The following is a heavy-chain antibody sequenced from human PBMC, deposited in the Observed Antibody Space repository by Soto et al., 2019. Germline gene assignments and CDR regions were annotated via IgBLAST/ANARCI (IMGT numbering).Heavy chain of an antibody. CDR2: VSNDGSSK. CDR1: GFTFSSLG. Sequence: QVQLVESGGGVVQPGRSLRLSCAASGFTFSSLGMHWVRQSPGKGLEWVAIVSNDGSSKYYADSVKGRFTISRDNSKNTLDLQLNSLRAEDTAVYYCAKEIGVSSDYPLDYWGQGTLVTVSS. CDR3: AKEIGVSSDYPLDY. V-gene: IGHV3-30*18. D-gene: IGHD3-22*01. J-gene: IGHJ4*02.